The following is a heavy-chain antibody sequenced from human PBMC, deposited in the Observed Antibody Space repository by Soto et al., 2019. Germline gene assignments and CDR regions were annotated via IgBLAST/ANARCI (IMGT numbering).Heavy chain of an antibody. D-gene: IGHD6-6*01. V-gene: IGHV1-8*01. CDR1: GYTFTSYD. J-gene: IGHJ6*02. Sequence: QVQLVQSGAEVKKPGASVKVSCKASGYTFTSYDINWVRQATGQGLEWMGWMNPNSGNTGYAQKFQGRVTMTRNTSISTDYMELSSLRSEDTAVYYCAGPGQLVEYYGMDVWGQGTTVTVSS. CDR2: MNPNSGNT. CDR3: AGPGQLVEYYGMDV.